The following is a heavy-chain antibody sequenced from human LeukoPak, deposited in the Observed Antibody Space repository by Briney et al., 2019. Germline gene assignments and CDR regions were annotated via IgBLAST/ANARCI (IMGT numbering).Heavy chain of an antibody. CDR1: GYTLADLS. V-gene: IGHV1-24*01. J-gene: IGHJ4*02. CDR3: ATSDVGPAVDLDY. Sequence: ASVKVSCKVSGYTLADLSTHWVRQAPGKGLEWMGGFDREHGGTVFAQTFQGRVTLTEDTSSGTAYMELSSLTSEDTAVYYCATSDVGPAVDLDYWGQGTLVTVSS. D-gene: IGHD2-15*01. CDR2: FDREHGGT.